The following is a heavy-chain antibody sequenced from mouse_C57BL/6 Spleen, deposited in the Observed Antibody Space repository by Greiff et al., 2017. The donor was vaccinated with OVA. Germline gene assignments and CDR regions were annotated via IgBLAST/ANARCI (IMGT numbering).Heavy chain of an antibody. J-gene: IGHJ1*03. V-gene: IGHV1-81*01. D-gene: IGHD1-1*01. CDR3: ASDYSVSSYGVWFDV. Sequence: QVQLKESGAELARPGASVKLSCKASGYNFTSYGISWVKQRTGQGLEWIGEIYPRSGNTYYNEKFKGTATLTADKSSSTAYMELRSLTSEDSAVYFCASDYSVSSYGVWFDVWGTGTTVTVSS. CDR1: GYNFTSYG. CDR2: IYPRSGNT.